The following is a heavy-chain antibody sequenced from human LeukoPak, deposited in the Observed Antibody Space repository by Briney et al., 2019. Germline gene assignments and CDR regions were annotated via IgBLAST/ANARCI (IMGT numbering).Heavy chain of an antibody. V-gene: IGHV1-2*02. CDR1: GYTFTGYY. Sequence: ASVKVSCKASGYTFTGYYMHWVRQAPGQGLEWMGWINPNSGGTNYAQKFQGRVTMTRDTSISTAYMELSRLRSDDTAVYCCARALSGSNYYMDVWGKGTTVTVSS. J-gene: IGHJ6*03. CDR3: ARALSGSNYYMDV. D-gene: IGHD3-22*01. CDR2: INPNSGGT.